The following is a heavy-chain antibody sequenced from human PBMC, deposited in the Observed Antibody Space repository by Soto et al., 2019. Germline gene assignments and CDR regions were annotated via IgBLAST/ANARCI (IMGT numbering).Heavy chain of an antibody. V-gene: IGHV4-59*01. CDR3: AKYRRTEAEGYTLDY. Sequence: SETLSLTCTVSGDSINNYYWSWIRQPPGKRLEWIGYIYYTGSTIYNPSLESRVTMSVDTSKNQFSPKVNSVNAADTAVYYCAKYRRTEAEGYTLDYWGRGTLVTVSS. J-gene: IGHJ4*02. D-gene: IGHD6-13*01. CDR2: IYYTGST. CDR1: GDSINNYY.